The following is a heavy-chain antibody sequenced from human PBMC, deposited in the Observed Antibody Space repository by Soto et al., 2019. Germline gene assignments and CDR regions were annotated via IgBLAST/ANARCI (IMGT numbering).Heavy chain of an antibody. Sequence: SISSSSYYWGWILQPPGKGLEWIGSIYYSGSTYYNPSLKSRVTISVDTSKNQFSLKLSSVTAADTAVYYCARYTLNWFDPWGQGTLVTVSS. D-gene: IGHD2-2*02. CDR3: ARYTLNWFDP. V-gene: IGHV4-39*01. CDR1: SISSSSYY. J-gene: IGHJ5*02. CDR2: IYYSGST.